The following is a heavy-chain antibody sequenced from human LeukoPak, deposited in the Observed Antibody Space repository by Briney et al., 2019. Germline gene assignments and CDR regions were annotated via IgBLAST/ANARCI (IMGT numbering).Heavy chain of an antibody. CDR2: ISSSGSTI. D-gene: IGHD6-6*01. V-gene: IGHV3-48*03. CDR3: AREGGIAARQSDY. Sequence: PGGSLSLSCAASGFTGSSYEMNWVRHAPGKGLEWVSYISSSGSTIYYADSVKGRFTISRDNAKNSLYLQMNSLRAEDTAVYYCAREGGIAARQSDYWGQGTLVTVSS. J-gene: IGHJ4*02. CDR1: GFTGSSYE.